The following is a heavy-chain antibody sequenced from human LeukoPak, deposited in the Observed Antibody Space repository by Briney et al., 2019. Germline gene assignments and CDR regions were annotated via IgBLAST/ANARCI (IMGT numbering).Heavy chain of an antibody. CDR1: GGSISSSNW. J-gene: IGHJ6*02. CDR2: IYHSGST. V-gene: IGHV4-4*02. D-gene: IGHD3-9*01. Sequence: SETLSLTCAVSGGSISSSNWWSWVRQPPGKGLEWIGEIYHSGSTNYDPSLKSRVTISVDKSKNQFSLKLSSVTAADTAVYYCARDPLTGFYYGMDVWGQGTTVTVSS. CDR3: ARDPLTGFYYGMDV.